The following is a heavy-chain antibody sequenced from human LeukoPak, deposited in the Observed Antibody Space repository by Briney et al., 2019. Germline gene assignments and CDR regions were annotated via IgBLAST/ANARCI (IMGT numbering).Heavy chain of an antibody. CDR1: GFTFSSYS. D-gene: IGHD3-10*01. V-gene: IGHV3-21*01. Sequence: GGSLRLSCAASGFTFSSYSMNWVRQAPGKGLEWVSSISSSSSYIYYAGSVKGRFTISRDNAKNSLYLQMNSLRAEDTAVYYCARDKLLWFGDKTHYYYGMDVWGQGTTVTVSS. J-gene: IGHJ6*02. CDR2: ISSSSSYI. CDR3: ARDKLLWFGDKTHYYYGMDV.